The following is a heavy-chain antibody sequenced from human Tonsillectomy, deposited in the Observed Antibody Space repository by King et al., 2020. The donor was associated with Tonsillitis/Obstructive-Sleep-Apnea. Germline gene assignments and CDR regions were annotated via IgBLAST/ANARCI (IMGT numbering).Heavy chain of an antibody. CDR2: IKSKIDGGTT. CDR3: TTDPGITMVRGVIPDAFDI. V-gene: IGHV3-15*01. D-gene: IGHD3-10*01. J-gene: IGHJ3*02. Sequence: EVQLVESGGDLVEPGGSLRLSCAASGFTLSNAWMSWVRQAPGKGLEWVGRIKSKIDGGTTDYAAPVKGRLTISIAISKNTLYLQMNSLKTEDTAVYYCTTDPGITMVRGVIPDAFDIWGQGTTVTVSS. CDR1: GFTLSNAW.